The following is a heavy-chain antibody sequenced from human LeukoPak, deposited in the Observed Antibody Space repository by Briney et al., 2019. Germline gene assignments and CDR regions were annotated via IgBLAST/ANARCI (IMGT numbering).Heavy chain of an antibody. CDR2: ISSSGSTI. D-gene: IGHD6-6*01. CDR3: ARDRSIAARFHYFDY. J-gene: IGHJ4*02. Sequence: GGSLRLSCAASGFTFSDYHMSWIRQAPGKGLEWVSYISSSGSTIYYADSVKGRFTISRDNAKNSLYLQMNSLRAEDTAVYYCARDRSIAARFHYFDYWGQGTLVTVSS. V-gene: IGHV3-11*01. CDR1: GFTFSDYH.